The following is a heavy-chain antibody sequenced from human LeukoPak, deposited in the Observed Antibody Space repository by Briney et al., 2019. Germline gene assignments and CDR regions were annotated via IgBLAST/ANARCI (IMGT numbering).Heavy chain of an antibody. V-gene: IGHV4-59*08. D-gene: IGHD3-10*01. CDR3: ARQVSVAWVWYFDL. CDR2: IWHSGST. Sequence: GSLRLSCAASGFTFSNAWMSWVRQAPGKGLEWIGYIWHSGSTYYNPSLKSRVTISVDTSKNQFSLKLSSVTAADTAVYYCARQVSVAWVWYFDLWGRGTLVTVSS. CDR1: GFTFSNAW. J-gene: IGHJ2*01.